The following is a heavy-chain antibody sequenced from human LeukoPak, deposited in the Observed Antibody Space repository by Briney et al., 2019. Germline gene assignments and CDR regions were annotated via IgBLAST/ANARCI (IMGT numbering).Heavy chain of an antibody. Sequence: GASVKVSCKASGGAFSSYAISWVRQAPGQGLEYMGGIIPIFHSANYAQKFQGRVTITADESTSTAYMELSSLRSEDTAIYYCASGGRLDYDSSPWFDPWGQGTLVTVSS. CDR1: GGAFSSYA. D-gene: IGHD3-22*01. CDR2: IIPIFHSA. J-gene: IGHJ5*02. V-gene: IGHV1-69*13. CDR3: ASGGRLDYDSSPWFDP.